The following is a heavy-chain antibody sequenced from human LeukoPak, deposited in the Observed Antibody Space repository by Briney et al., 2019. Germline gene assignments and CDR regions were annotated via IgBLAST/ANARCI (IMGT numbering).Heavy chain of an antibody. V-gene: IGHV4-31*03. CDR2: IYYSGST. J-gene: IGHJ5*02. CDR3: ARGAYGDSLSWFDP. Sequence: SETLSLTCTVSGGSISSGGYYWSWIRHHPGKGLEWIGYIYYSGSTHYNLSLKSRVTISVDTSKNQFSLKLSSVTAADSAVYYCARGAYGDSLSWFDPWGQGTPVTVSS. CDR1: GGSISSGGYY. D-gene: IGHD4-17*01.